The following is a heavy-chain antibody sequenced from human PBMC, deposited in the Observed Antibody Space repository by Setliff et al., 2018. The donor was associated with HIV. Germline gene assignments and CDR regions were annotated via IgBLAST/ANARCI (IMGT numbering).Heavy chain of an antibody. CDR3: AREGREGPGTFRQFDP. CDR2: TKFDGSES. Sequence: PVGSLRLSCVASGLTFNRYWMSWVRQVPGKGLEWVSNTKFDGSESYYVDSVKGRFTISRDNAKNALYLQMNSLRAEDTAVYYCAREGREGPGTFRQFDPWGQGTLVTVSS. D-gene: IGHD6-13*01. CDR1: GLTFNRYW. J-gene: IGHJ5*02. V-gene: IGHV3-7*01.